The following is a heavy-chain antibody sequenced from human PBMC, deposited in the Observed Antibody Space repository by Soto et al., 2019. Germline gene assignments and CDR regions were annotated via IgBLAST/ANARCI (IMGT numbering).Heavy chain of an antibody. D-gene: IGHD6-13*01. CDR1: GGTFSSYA. CDR2: IIPIFGTA. J-gene: IGHJ4*02. Sequence: ASVKVSCKASGGTFSSYAISWVRQAPGQGLEWMGGIIPIFGTANYAQKFQGRVTITADKSTSTAYMELSSLRSEDTAVYYCALRYSSSWALRYWGQGTLVTVSS. CDR3: ALRYSSSWALRY. V-gene: IGHV1-69*06.